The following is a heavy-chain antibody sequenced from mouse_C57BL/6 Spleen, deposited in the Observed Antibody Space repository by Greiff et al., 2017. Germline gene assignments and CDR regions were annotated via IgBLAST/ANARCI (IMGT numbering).Heavy chain of an antibody. CDR2: INPCSGYT. J-gene: IGHJ4*01. V-gene: IGHV1-7*01. CDR3: SRGLYDDGCGMDD. CDR1: GYTFTSYW. Sequence: VQLQQSGAELVKPGASVKLSCTASGYTFTSYWMHWVKQRPGQGLEWIGNINPCSGYTKYTQKFKGKATLTADKSSSTAYMQLSSLTYEDSAVYDCSRGLYDDGCGMDDWGQGTTVTVSS. D-gene: IGHD1-2*01.